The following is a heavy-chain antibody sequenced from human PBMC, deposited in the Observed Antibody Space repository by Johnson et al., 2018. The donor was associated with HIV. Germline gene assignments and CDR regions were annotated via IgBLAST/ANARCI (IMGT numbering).Heavy chain of an antibody. CDR2: ISYDGNNK. Sequence: VQLVESGGGVVQPGRSLRLSCAASGFTFSNYAMHWVRQAPGKGLEWVAVISYDGNNKYYADSVKGRFTGSSANSKNTLYLQMNSLRADDTAVYYCARGGSDVFDIWGRGTMVTVSS. CDR3: ARGGSDVFDI. J-gene: IGHJ3*02. V-gene: IGHV3-30-3*01. D-gene: IGHD3-16*01. CDR1: GFTFSNYA.